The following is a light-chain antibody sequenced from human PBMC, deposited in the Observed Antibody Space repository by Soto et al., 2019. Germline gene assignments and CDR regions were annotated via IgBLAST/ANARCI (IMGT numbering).Light chain of an antibody. Sequence: EIVMTQSPATLSVSPGKRATLSCRASETVRSDLAWYQQKPGQAPRLLIYDASTRATGIPARFSGSGSGTEFTLTISSLQSEDFAVYYCQQYKRWPPITFGQGTRVEIK. CDR1: ETVRSD. J-gene: IGKJ5*01. V-gene: IGKV3-15*01. CDR3: QQYKRWPPIT. CDR2: DAS.